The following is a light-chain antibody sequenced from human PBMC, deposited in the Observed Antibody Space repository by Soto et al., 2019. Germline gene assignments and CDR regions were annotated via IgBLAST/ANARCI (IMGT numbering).Light chain of an antibody. J-gene: IGLJ1*01. Sequence: QSVLTQPASVSGSPGQSIAISCTGTSSDVGGYNYVSWYQQHPGKAPKLILCDVSNRPSGVSDRFSGSKSGNTASLTISGLRTEDEADYYCSSYTTSSTYVFRTGTKVPVL. CDR1: SSDVGGYNY. CDR3: SSYTTSSTYV. V-gene: IGLV2-14*01. CDR2: DVS.